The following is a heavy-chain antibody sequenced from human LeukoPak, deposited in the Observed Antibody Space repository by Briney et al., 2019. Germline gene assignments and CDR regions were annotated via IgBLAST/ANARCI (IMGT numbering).Heavy chain of an antibody. CDR3: ARTPYCGGDCYVDY. CDR2: IDWDDDK. J-gene: IGHJ4*02. D-gene: IGHD2-21*02. CDR1: GFSLSTSGMR. V-gene: IGHV2-70*04. Sequence: SGPALVKPTQTLTLTCTFSGFSLSTSGMRVIWIRQPPGQALEWLARIDWDDDKFYSTSLKTRLTISKDTSKNQVVLTMTNMDPVDTATYYCARTPYCGGDCYVDYWGQGTLVTVSS.